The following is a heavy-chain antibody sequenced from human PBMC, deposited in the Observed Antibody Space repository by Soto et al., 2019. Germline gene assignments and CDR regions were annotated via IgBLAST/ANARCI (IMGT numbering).Heavy chain of an antibody. CDR3: ALHLSGIAARRAHYYYYGMDV. Sequence: TGGSLRLSWAASGCHFSSYSVSWVRHAPGKGLWWVSAISGSGGSTYYSDSVKGRFTISRDNSKNTLYLQMNSLRAEDTAVYYCALHLSGIAARRAHYYYYGMDVWGQGTTVTVSS. CDR2: ISGSGGST. V-gene: IGHV3-23*01. D-gene: IGHD6-6*01. CDR1: GCHFSSYS. J-gene: IGHJ6*02.